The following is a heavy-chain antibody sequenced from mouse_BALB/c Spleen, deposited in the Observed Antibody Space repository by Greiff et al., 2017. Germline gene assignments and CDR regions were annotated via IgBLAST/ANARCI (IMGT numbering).Heavy chain of an antibody. CDR2: IDPSDSYT. V-gene: IGHV1S127*01. Sequence: VQLQQSGAELVKPGASVKMSCKASGYTFTSYWMHWVKQRPGQGLEWIGTIDPSDSYTSYNQKFKGKATLTVDTSSSTAYMQLSSLTSEDSAVYYCTREGVSWGQGTLVTVSA. J-gene: IGHJ3*01. CDR1: GYTFTSYW. CDR3: TREGVS.